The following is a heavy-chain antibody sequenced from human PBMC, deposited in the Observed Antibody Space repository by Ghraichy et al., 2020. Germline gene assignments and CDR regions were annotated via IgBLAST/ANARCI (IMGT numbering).Heavy chain of an antibody. J-gene: IGHJ4*02. Sequence: ESLNISCTVSGGSISSYYWSWIRQPPGKGLEWIGYVYYSGSTDYNPSFESRLTISIDTSKNQFSLKLRSVTATDTAVYYCAGASTYYDILSGYSPSYYFDYWGQGTLVTVSS. CDR3: AGASTYYDILSGYSPSYYFDY. V-gene: IGHV4-59*08. CDR1: GGSISSYY. CDR2: VYYSGST. D-gene: IGHD3-9*01.